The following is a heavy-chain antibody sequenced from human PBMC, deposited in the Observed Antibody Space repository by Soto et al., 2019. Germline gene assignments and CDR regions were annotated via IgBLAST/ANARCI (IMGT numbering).Heavy chain of an antibody. Sequence: QVQLVQSGAEVKKPGSSVKVSCKASGGTFSSYAISWVRQAPGQGLEWMGGIIPIFGTADYAQKFQGRVTITAEESTITDYVELSSLRSEDTAVYYCEKNPENYYYGMDVWGQGTTVTVSS. CDR3: EKNPENYYYGMDV. V-gene: IGHV1-69*01. CDR2: IIPIFGTA. CDR1: GGTFSSYA. J-gene: IGHJ6*02.